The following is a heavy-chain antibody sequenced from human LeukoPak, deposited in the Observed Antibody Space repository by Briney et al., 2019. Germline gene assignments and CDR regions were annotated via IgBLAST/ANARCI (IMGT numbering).Heavy chain of an antibody. CDR2: IWFDGSIK. J-gene: IGHJ3*02. V-gene: IGHV3-33*01. Sequence: GRSLRLSCAASGFTFSTYGMHWVRQAPGKGLEWVAVIWFDGSIKYYADSVKGRFTISRDSSKNTLCLQMNSLRAEDTAVYYCARAVGPFDIWGQGTIVIVSS. CDR3: ARAVGPFDI. CDR1: GFTFSTYG.